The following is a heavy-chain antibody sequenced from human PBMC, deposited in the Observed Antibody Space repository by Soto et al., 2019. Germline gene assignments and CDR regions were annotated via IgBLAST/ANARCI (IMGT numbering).Heavy chain of an antibody. CDR1: GGSMSSFY. CDR3: ARGQRFSDWFDP. Sequence: SETPSPTCPVSGGSMSSFYWTWIWQPAGKGLEWIGRVYSSGGTHYNPSLKSRVTISLDTSKNQFSLRLLSVTDADTAVYYCARGQRFSDWFDPWGQGTLVTVSS. J-gene: IGHJ5*02. CDR2: VYSSGGT. V-gene: IGHV4-4*07. D-gene: IGHD3-3*01.